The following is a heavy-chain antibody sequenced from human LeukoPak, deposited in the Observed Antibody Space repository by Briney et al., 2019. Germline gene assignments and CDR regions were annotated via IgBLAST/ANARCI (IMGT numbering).Heavy chain of an antibody. CDR3: ARHRYYYYYMDV. Sequence: SETLSLTCTVSGGSISSYYWSWIRQPPGKGLEWIGYIYYSGSTNYNPSLKSRVTISVDTSKNQFSLKLSSVTAADTAVYYCARHRYYYYYMDVWGKGTTVTVSS. V-gene: IGHV4-59*08. J-gene: IGHJ6*03. CDR2: IYYSGST. CDR1: GGSISSYY.